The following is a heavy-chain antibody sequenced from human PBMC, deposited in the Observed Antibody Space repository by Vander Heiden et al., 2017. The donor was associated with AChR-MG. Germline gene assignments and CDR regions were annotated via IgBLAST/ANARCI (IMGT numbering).Heavy chain of an antibody. V-gene: IGHV4-4*07. CDR1: GGSISSYY. J-gene: IGHJ4*02. Sequence: QVQLQESGPGLVKPSETLSLTCTVSGGSISSYYWSWIRQPAGKGLEWIGRIYKSGSTNDNPSLKSRVTMSVDTPKNQFSMKMRSVTAADTAVYDGARGGIFGVVKWGQGTLVTVSS. D-gene: IGHD3-3*01. CDR2: IYKSGST. CDR3: ARGGIFGVVK.